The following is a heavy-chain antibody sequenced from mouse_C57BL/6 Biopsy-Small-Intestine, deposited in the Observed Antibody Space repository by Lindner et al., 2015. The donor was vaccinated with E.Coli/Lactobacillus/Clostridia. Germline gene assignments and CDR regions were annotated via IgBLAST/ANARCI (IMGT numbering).Heavy chain of an antibody. D-gene: IGHD1-1*01. J-gene: IGHJ1*03. CDR1: GYSITSGYD. Sequence: VQLQESGPGMVKPSQSLSLTCTVTGYSITSGYDWHWIRHFPGNKLEWMGYISYSGSTNYNPSLKSRISITHDTSKNHFFLKLNSVTTEDTATYYCAREDYGSSYGYFDVWGTGTTVTVSS. CDR2: ISYSGST. V-gene: IGHV3-1*01. CDR3: AREDYGSSYGYFDV.